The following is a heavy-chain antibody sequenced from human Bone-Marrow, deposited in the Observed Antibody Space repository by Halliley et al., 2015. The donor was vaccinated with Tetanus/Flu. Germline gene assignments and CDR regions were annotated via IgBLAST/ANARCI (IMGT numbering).Heavy chain of an antibody. V-gene: IGHV5-51*01. CDR3: ARGGSGQCSAYFGS. D-gene: IGHD1-26*01. CDR1: GYSFISDW. Sequence: QLVQSGAEVRKPGESLRISCKASGYSFISDWIGWVRQKPGKGLDWMGVIYPGDSETRYSPSFQGQVTISADKSITTAYLQWTSLKASDTAIYFCARGGSGQCSAYFGSWGQGTLVTVSS. CDR2: IYPGDSET. J-gene: IGHJ4*02.